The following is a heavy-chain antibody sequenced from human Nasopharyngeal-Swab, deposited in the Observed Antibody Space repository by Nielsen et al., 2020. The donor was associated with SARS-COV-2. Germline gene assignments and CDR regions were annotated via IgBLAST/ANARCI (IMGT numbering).Heavy chain of an antibody. CDR3: ARHPHTLEPLPLLP. CDR2: IDPSDSYT. V-gene: IGHV5-10-1*01. J-gene: IGHJ5*02. Sequence: KVSCKGSGYSFTSYWISWVRQMPGKGLEWMGRIDPSDSYTNYSPSFQGHVTISADKSISTAYLQWSSLKASDTAMYYCARHPHTLEPLPLLPWGQGTLVTVSS. CDR1: GYSFTSYW. D-gene: IGHD1-14*01.